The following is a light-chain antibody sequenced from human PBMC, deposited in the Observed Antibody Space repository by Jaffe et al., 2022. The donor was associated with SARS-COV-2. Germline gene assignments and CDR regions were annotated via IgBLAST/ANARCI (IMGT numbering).Light chain of an antibody. J-gene: IGKJ4*01. V-gene: IGKV1-39*01. CDR3: QQSYGTPLT. Sequence: DIQMTQSPSSLSASEGDRVTITCRASQSISTYLNWYQQKPGQAPKLLIHDASSLQSGVPSRFSGSGSGTDFTLTISTLQPEDFATYSCQQSYGTPLTFGGGTKVE. CDR1: QSISTY. CDR2: DAS.